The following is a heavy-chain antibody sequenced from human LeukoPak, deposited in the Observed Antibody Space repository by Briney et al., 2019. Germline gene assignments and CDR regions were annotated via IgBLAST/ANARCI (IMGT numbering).Heavy chain of an antibody. Sequence: SETLSLTCAVSGYSISSGYYWGWIRQPPGKGLEWIGSIYHSGSTYYNPSLKSRVTISVDTSKNQFSLKLSSVTAADTAVYYCARDTWGVSRRFDPWGQGTLVTVSS. CDR2: IYHSGST. J-gene: IGHJ5*02. CDR3: ARDTWGVSRRFDP. D-gene: IGHD3-16*01. V-gene: IGHV4-38-2*02. CDR1: GYSISSGYY.